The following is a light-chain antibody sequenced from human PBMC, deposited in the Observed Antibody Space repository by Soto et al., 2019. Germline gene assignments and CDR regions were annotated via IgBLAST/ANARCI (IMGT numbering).Light chain of an antibody. CDR3: SAWDDSQNGPV. CDR1: SSSIGINT. V-gene: IGLV1-44*01. J-gene: IGLJ3*02. Sequence: QSVLTQPPSASGTPGQQVTISCSGSSSSIGINTVNWYQQLPGTAPKLLIYSNSQRPSGVPDRFSGSKSGTSASLSISGLKSEDEADYYCSAWDDSQNGPVFGGGTKVTV. CDR2: SNS.